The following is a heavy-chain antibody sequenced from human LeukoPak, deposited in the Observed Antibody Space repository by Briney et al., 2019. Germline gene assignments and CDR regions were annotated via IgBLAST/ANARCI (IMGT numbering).Heavy chain of an antibody. CDR1: GYSISSGYY. V-gene: IGHV4-38-2*01. D-gene: IGHD5-24*01. CDR3: ARHGRDGYNF. CDR2: IYHSGST. J-gene: IGHJ4*02. Sequence: PSETLSLTCAVSGYSISSGYYWGWIRQPPGKGPEWIGSIYHSGSTYYNPSLKSRVTISVDTSKNQFSLKLSSVTAADTAVYYCARHGRDGYNFWGQGTLVTVSS.